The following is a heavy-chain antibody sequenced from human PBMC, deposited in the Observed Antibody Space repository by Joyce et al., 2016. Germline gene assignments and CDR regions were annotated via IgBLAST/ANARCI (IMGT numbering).Heavy chain of an antibody. V-gene: IGHV1-69*01. D-gene: IGHD6-19*01. CDR3: ATSDLMSVAGAGWFDP. Sequence: QVQLVQSGAEVKKPGSSLKVSCTASGGTFTNYAINWVRQAPGQGLEWMGGSIPNFGTANYDQKFQGRVTITADESTSTVYMEVKNLRSEDTAVYYCATSDLMSVAGAGWFDPWGQGTLVTVSS. CDR1: GGTFTNYA. J-gene: IGHJ5*02. CDR2: SIPNFGTA.